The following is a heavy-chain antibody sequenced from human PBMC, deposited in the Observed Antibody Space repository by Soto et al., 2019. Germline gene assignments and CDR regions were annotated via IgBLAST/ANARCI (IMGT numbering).Heavy chain of an antibody. V-gene: IGHV1-46*01. CDR2: INPSGGST. J-gene: IGHJ6*02. CDR3: ARYPPTGENWGYYYYCMDL. D-gene: IGHD3-16*01. Sequence: ASVKVSCKASGYTFTSYYMHWVRQAPGQGLEWMGIINPSGGSTSYAQKFQGRVTMTRDTSTSTVYMELSSLRSEDTAVYYGARYPPTGENWGYYYYCMDLWGQGTTVTVSS. CDR1: GYTFTSYY.